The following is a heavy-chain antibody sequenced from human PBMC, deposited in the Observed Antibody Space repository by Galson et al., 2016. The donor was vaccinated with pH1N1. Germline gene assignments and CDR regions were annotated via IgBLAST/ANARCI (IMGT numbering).Heavy chain of an antibody. D-gene: IGHD2/OR15-2a*01. CDR3: ARVFEEYFLYGMDV. Sequence: SLRLSCAASGFTFSHYAMHWVRQAPGKGLEWVAVISYVESNKDYADSVKGRFTVSRDNSKNTVYLQMNSLGPDDTAVYYCARVFEEYFLYGMDVWGQGTTVTVSS. J-gene: IGHJ6*02. CDR2: ISYVESNK. CDR1: GFTFSHYA. V-gene: IGHV3-30-3*01.